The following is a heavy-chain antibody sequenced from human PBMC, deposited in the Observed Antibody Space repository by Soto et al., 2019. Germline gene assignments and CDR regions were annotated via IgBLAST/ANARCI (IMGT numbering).Heavy chain of an antibody. V-gene: IGHV4-28*01. CDR1: DYSISSSHW. D-gene: IGHD5-18*01. CDR3: ARSYRDYGMDV. CDR2: IYYSGST. J-gene: IGHJ6*02. Sequence: QVQLQESGPGLVKPSDTLSLTCAVSDYSISSSHWWGWIRQPPGKGLEWIGYIYYSGSTYYNPSLKSRVTMSVDTTKNQFSLKVSSVTAVDTAVYYCARSYRDYGMDVWGQGTTVTVSS.